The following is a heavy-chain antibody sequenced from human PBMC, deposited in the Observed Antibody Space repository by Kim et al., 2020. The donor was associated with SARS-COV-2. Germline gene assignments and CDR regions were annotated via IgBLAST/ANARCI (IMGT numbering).Heavy chain of an antibody. V-gene: IGHV3-53*04. Sequence: YYADSVKGRFTISRHNSKNTLYLQMNSLRAEDTAVYYCARVSSTAMAADYWGQGTLVTVSS. D-gene: IGHD5-18*01. J-gene: IGHJ4*02. CDR3: ARVSSTAMAADY.